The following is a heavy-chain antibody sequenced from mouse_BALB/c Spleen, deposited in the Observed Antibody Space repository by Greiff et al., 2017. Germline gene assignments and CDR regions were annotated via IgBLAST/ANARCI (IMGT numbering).Heavy chain of an antibody. CDR2: INPSNGGT. D-gene: IGHD2-14*01. Sequence: VQLQQSGAELVKPGASVKLSCKASGYTFTSYYMYWVKQRPGQGLEWIGEINPSNGGTNFNEKFKSKATLTVYKSSSTAYMQLSSLTSEDSAVYYCTRGDYRYDYWYFDVWGAGTTVTVSS. V-gene: IGHV1S81*02. J-gene: IGHJ1*01. CDR1: GYTFTSYY. CDR3: TRGDYRYDYWYFDV.